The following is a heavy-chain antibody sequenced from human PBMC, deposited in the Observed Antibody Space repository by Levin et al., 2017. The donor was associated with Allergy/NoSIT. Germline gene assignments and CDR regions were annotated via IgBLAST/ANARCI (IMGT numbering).Heavy chain of an antibody. Sequence: GESLKISCAASGFTFTTSWMHWVRQAPGKGLVWVARITPDGSGANYAGPLQGRFAISRDNAMNTVYLQINSLTVDDTAVYFCARVAVATAGIDSWGQGTLVTVSS. D-gene: IGHD2-21*02. J-gene: IGHJ4*02. CDR3: ARVAVATAGIDS. CDR2: ITPDGSGA. CDR1: GFTFTTSW. V-gene: IGHV3-74*01.